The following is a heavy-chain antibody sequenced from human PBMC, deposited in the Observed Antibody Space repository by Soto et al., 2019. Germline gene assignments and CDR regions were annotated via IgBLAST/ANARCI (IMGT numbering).Heavy chain of an antibody. D-gene: IGHD3-10*01. CDR3: TRAYGTETFDF. Sequence: ASVKVSCKASGYTFNNYDIHWVRQAPGHGLEWMGWMNPNSGNTGYAQNFRGRVTMTQNTAIGTAYMELSSLRSDDTATYYCTRAYGTETFDFWGQGTRVTVSS. CDR2: MNPNSGNT. J-gene: IGHJ5*01. V-gene: IGHV1-8*02. CDR1: GYTFNNYD.